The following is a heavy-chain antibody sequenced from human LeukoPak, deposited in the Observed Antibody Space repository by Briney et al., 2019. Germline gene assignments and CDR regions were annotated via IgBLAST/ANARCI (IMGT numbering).Heavy chain of an antibody. CDR3: ARSEAFKLGYCSSTSCYNWFDP. CDR1: GGSISSYY. CDR2: IYTSGST. Sequence: SETLSLTCTVSGGSISSYYWSWIRQPAGKGLEWIGRIYTSGSTNYNPSLKSRVTMSVDTSKNQFSLKLSSVTAADTAVYYCARSEAFKLGYCSSTSCYNWFDPWGQGTLVTVSS. V-gene: IGHV4-4*07. J-gene: IGHJ5*02. D-gene: IGHD2-2*01.